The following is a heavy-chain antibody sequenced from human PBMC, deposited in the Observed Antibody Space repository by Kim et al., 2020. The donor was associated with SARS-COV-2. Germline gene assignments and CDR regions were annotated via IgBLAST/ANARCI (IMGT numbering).Heavy chain of an antibody. Sequence: TSSNPSLKSRVTISVDTSQNQFSLKLSSVTAADTAVYYCARWGGFDAFDIWGQGTMVTVSS. CDR3: ARWGGFDAFDI. J-gene: IGHJ3*02. V-gene: IGHV4-39*01. D-gene: IGHD3-16*01. CDR2: T.